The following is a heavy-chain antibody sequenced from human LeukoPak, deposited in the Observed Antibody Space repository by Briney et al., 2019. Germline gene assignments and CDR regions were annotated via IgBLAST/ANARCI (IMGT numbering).Heavy chain of an antibody. CDR1: GFIFSQYA. D-gene: IGHD3-10*01. J-gene: IGHJ6*02. V-gene: IGHV3-23*01. Sequence: PGGSLRLSCAASGFIFSQYAMNWVRRAPGKGLEWVSGIGASGDVTFHADPVKGRFTISRDNSKNTLYLQMSSLRAEDTAVYYCAKVQSLVGGVLWFGEDYYYGMDVWGQGTTVTVSS. CDR3: AKVQSLVGGVLWFGEDYYYGMDV. CDR2: IGASGDVT.